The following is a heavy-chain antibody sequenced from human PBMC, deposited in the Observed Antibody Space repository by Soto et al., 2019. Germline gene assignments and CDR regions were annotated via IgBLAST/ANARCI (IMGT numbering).Heavy chain of an antibody. V-gene: IGHV4-59*01. J-gene: IGHJ6*02. Sequence: SETLSLTCTVSGGSINYSYWTWIRQPPGKGLEWIGYISYTGSANYNASLKSLLTISVDTSKNQFSLKLSSVTAADTALYYCARVNYGDYYYGMDVWGQGTTVTVSS. D-gene: IGHD4-17*01. CDR3: ARVNYGDYYYGMDV. CDR1: GGSINYSY. CDR2: ISYTGSA.